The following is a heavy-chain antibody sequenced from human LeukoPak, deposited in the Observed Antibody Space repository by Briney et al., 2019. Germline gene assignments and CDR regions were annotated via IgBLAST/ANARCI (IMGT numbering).Heavy chain of an antibody. V-gene: IGHV4-34*01. Sequence: SETLSLTCAVYGGSFRGYYWGWIPQPPGKGLEGIGEIIHSGSTHYKPPLKNRITLSVATPKNQFPLKLRSVTAADPAVYYCARGLLRYYDFWSGYPDDFDICGQGTMVTVSS. CDR3: ARGLLRYYDFWSGYPDDFDI. CDR2: IIHSGST. CDR1: GGSFRGYY. D-gene: IGHD3-3*01. J-gene: IGHJ3*02.